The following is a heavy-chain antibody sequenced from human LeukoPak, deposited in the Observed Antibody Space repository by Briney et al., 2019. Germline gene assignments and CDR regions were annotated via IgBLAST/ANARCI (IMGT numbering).Heavy chain of an antibody. CDR2: ITGSSSTI. J-gene: IGHJ4*02. CDR1: GFSFSSYS. V-gene: IGHV3-48*01. Sequence: TGGSLGLSCAASGFSFSSYSLNWVRQAAGKGLEWVSYITGSSSTINYADSVKGRFTISRDKAKNSLYLQMNSLRAEDTAVYYCARTGLGMYSFDSWGRGTLVTVSS. CDR3: ARTGLGMYSFDS. D-gene: IGHD3/OR15-3a*01.